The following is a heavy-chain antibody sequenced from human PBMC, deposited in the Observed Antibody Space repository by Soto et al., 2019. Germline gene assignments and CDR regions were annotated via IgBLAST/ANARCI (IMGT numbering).Heavy chain of an antibody. J-gene: IGHJ3*01. D-gene: IGHD3-10*01. CDR2: VTGSGSTT. V-gene: IGHV3-23*01. CDR1: GFTFSNYD. CDR3: AKRPPNYFSARAFDL. Sequence: PVGSLRLSCAASGFTFSNYDMSWVRQAPGKGLEWVPTVTGSGSTTYYADSVKGRFTISRDNSKNTVHLQMDSPKAEDTAVYHCAKRPPNYFSARAFDLWGQGTMVTVSS.